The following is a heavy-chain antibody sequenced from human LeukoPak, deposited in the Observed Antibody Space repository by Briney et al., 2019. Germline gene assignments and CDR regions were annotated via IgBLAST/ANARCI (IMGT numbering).Heavy chain of an antibody. D-gene: IGHD5-12*01. CDR1: GFTFSTYS. CDR3: ARDGGYSGYDADC. CDR2: ISDSSAM. V-gene: IGHV3-48*01. Sequence: PGGSLRLSCAASGFTFSTYSMKWVRQAPGKGLEWVSYISDSSAMYYADSVRGRFTISRENDKNPLFLQMNSLRAEDTAVYYCARDGGYSGYDADCWGQGTLVTVSS. J-gene: IGHJ4*02.